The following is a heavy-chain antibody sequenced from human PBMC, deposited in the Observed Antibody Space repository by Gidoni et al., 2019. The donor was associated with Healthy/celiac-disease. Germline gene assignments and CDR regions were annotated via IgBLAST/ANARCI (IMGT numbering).Heavy chain of an antibody. D-gene: IGHD2-2*01. CDR3: AMGPMGAMEVPAAMPNFDY. CDR1: GGTFSSYA. CDR2: IIPIFGTA. J-gene: IGHJ4*02. V-gene: IGHV1-69*01. Sequence: QVQLVQSGAEVKKPGSSVKVSCKASGGTFSSYAISWVRQAPGQGLEWMGGIIPIFGTANYAQKFQGRVTITADESTSTAYMELSSLRSEDTAVYYCAMGPMGAMEVPAAMPNFDYWGQGTLVTVSS.